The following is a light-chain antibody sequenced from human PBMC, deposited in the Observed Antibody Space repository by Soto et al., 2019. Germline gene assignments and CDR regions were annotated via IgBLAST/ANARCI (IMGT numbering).Light chain of an antibody. V-gene: IGKV3-20*01. CDR2: GAS. J-gene: IGKJ4*01. CDR1: QSVSSTY. Sequence: EIVLTQSPGTLSLSPGERAALSCRASQSVSSTYLAWYQQKPGQATRLLIYGASSRATVIPERFSGSGSGTDFTLTISRLEPEDFAVYYCQQNGSSQTFGGGTKVEIK. CDR3: QQNGSSQT.